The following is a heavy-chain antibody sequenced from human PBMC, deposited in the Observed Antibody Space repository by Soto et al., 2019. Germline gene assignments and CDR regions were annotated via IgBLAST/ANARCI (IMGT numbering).Heavy chain of an antibody. J-gene: IGHJ3*01. Sequence: PGGSLRLSCAASGFTFSSYTMNWVRQAPGMGLEWISSIGSSSSFIYYADSVKGRFTISRDDAKNSLYLQMNSLRAEDTAVYYCARDQLYYNDISGRPLNAFDVWGQGTMVTVSS. CDR2: IGSSSSFI. CDR1: GFTFSSYT. V-gene: IGHV3-48*01. CDR3: ARDQLYYNDISGRPLNAFDV. D-gene: IGHD3-22*01.